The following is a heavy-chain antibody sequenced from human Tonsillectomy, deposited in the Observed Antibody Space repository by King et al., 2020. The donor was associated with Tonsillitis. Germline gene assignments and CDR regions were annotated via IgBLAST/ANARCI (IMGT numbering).Heavy chain of an antibody. D-gene: IGHD3-10*01. CDR3: AKAGAECGRGEREAGEI. J-gene: IGHJ6*03. CDR1: GFTFRSYS. CDR2: ISAGGGTI. V-gene: IGHV3-23*01. Sequence: VPLLASWVVLVPPWVSLRLSFVGSGFTFRSYSMRWVRQSPWPGLEWVSGISAGGGTIYYADSVKGRFTISRDNSENTLFLPMNSLRAEDTARYACAKAGAECGRGEREAGEIGGKGTRGT.